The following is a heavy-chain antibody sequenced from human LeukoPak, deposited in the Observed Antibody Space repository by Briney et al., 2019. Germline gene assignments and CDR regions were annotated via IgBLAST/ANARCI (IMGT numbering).Heavy chain of an antibody. CDR2: IYYSGST. CDR1: GGSISSYY. V-gene: IGHV4-59*12. CDR3: ARGSSQQSAVAGIGGGISFDY. Sequence: PSETLSLTCTVSGGSISSYYWSWIRQPPGKGLEWIGYIYYSGSTNYNPSLKSRVTISVDTSKNQFSLKLSSVTAADTAVYYCARGSSQQSAVAGIGGGISFDYWGQGTLVTVSS. D-gene: IGHD6-19*01. J-gene: IGHJ4*02.